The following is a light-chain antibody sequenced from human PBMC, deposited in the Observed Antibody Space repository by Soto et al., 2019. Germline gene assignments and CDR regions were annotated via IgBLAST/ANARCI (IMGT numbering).Light chain of an antibody. CDR3: QQRSNWPPIT. V-gene: IGKV3D-20*02. Sequence: EIVLTHSPGTLSLSPGEIATLSCGASQSVSNNYLAWYQQKPGQAPRLLIYGASNRATGIPDRFSGSGSGTDFTLTITSLEPEDFAVYYCQQRSNWPPITFGHGTRLEIK. J-gene: IGKJ5*01. CDR1: QSVSNNY. CDR2: GAS.